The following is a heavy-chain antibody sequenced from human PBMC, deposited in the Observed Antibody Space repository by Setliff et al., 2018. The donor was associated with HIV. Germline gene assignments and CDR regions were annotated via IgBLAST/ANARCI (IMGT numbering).Heavy chain of an antibody. CDR2: VYHSGST. V-gene: IGHV4-39*07. D-gene: IGHD3-22*01. CDR1: GGSISGSSYY. Sequence: SETLSLTCSVSGGSISGSSYYWGWIRQPPGRGLEWIGSVYHSGSTYYNPSLKSRVAISVDKSKNQFSVKLRSVTAADTAVYYCARDMTNYYDRSGSFGWFAPWGQGTPVTVSS. J-gene: IGHJ5*02. CDR3: ARDMTNYYDRSGSFGWFAP.